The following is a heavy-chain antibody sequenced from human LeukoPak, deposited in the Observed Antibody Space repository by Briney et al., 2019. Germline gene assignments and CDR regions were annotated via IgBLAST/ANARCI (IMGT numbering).Heavy chain of an antibody. CDR2: IDPGDSDT. CDR1: GYSFTSYW. J-gene: IGHJ4*02. CDR3: ARHSSGLCDY. V-gene: IGHV5-51*01. Sequence: GESLKISCKGSGYSFTSYWIGWVRQMPGRGLEWMGIIDPGDSDTRDSPSFQGPVTISADKSISTAYLQWRSLKASDTAMNYCARHSSGLCDYWGQGTLVTVSS.